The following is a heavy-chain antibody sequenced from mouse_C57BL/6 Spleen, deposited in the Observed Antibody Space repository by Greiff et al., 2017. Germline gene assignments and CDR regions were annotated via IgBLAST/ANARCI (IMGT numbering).Heavy chain of an antibody. Sequence: QVQLQQSGAELVKPGASVKLSCKASGYTFTSYDINWVKQRPGQGLEWIGWIYPRDGSTKYNEKFKGKATLTVDTSSSTAYMELHSLTSEDSAVYFWARRTPYSYGSSSYYFDYWGQGTTLTVSS. D-gene: IGHD1-1*01. V-gene: IGHV1-85*01. CDR3: ARRTPYSYGSSSYYFDY. CDR1: GYTFTSYD. CDR2: IYPRDGST. J-gene: IGHJ2*01.